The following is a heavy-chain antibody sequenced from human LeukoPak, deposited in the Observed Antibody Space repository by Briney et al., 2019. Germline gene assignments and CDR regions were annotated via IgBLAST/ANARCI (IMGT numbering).Heavy chain of an antibody. J-gene: IGHJ5*02. Sequence: GGSLRLSCAASGFTFSDYYMSWIRQAPGKVLEWISYISSSGSTIYYADSVKGRFTISRDNAKNSLYLQMNSLRAEDTAVYYCARDGAAAGTWGNWFDPWGQGTLVTVSS. CDR1: GFTFSDYY. D-gene: IGHD6-13*01. CDR2: ISSSGSTI. V-gene: IGHV3-11*04. CDR3: ARDGAAAGTWGNWFDP.